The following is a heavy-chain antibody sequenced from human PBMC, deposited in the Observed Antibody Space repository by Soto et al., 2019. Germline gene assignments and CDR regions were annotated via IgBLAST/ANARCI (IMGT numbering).Heavy chain of an antibody. Sequence: EVQLLESGGGLVQPGGSLRLSCAASGFTFSCCAMSWVRQAPGKGLDYVSTIHGDGDYIHYSDSVKGRFTISRDNSRNTLYLQMNGRRADDTAVYYCVINRGAGSLSNWSLACWGRGSRVTVSS. CDR2: IHGDGDYI. J-gene: IGHJ2*01. D-gene: IGHD1-1*01. CDR3: VINRGAGSLSNWSLAC. CDR1: GFTFSCCA. V-gene: IGHV3-23*01.